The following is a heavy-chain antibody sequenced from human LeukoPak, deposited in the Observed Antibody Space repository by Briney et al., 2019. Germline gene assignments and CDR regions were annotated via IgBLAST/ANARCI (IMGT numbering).Heavy chain of an antibody. CDR2: IGAYNGNT. CDR1: GYTFTSYG. CDR3: ARDAAATNAEYFQH. V-gene: IGHV1-18*01. Sequence: ASVKVSCKASGYTFTSYGISWVRQAPGQGLEWMGWIGAYNGNTNYAQKLQGRVTMTTDTSTSTAYMELRSLRSDDTAVYYCARDAAATNAEYFQHWGQGTLATVSS. D-gene: IGHD6-13*01. J-gene: IGHJ1*01.